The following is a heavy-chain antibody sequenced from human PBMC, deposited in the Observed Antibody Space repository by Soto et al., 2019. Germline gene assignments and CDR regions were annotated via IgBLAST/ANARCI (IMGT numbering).Heavy chain of an antibody. CDR1: GGTFSSYA. Sequence: ASVKVSCKASGGTFSSYAISWVRQAPGQGLEWMGGIIPIFGTANYAQKFQGRVTITADESTSTAYMELSSLRSEDTAVYYCARVKLDAGYSSGWHKYYFDYWGQGTLVTVSS. CDR2: IIPIFGTA. V-gene: IGHV1-69*13. J-gene: IGHJ4*02. CDR3: ARVKLDAGYSSGWHKYYFDY. D-gene: IGHD6-19*01.